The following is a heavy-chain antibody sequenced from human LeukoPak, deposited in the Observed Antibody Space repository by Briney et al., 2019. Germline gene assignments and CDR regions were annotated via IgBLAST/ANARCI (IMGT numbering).Heavy chain of an antibody. D-gene: IGHD2-15*01. Sequence: GASVKVSCKPSGYTFTENALHWVRQAPGQRLEWMGWIRTDNGNTKYSQKFQGRVTLTRDTSASTVYVELNSLRSEDTAVYYCGRGGSSGVDYWGQGTWSPSPQ. J-gene: IGHJ4*02. V-gene: IGHV1-3*04. CDR1: GYTFTENA. CDR3: GRGGSSGVDY. CDR2: IRTDNGNT.